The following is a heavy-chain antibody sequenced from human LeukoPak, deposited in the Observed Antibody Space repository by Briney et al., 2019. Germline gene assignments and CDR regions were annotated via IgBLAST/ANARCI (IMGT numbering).Heavy chain of an antibody. Sequence: GRSLSLSCAASRFTLSIFAMRWVRPPPGGGLEWVAANIGSGGSTYYTNSVKGRFTISRDNSKNTLYLQMNSLRAEDTAVYYCAKHTRYFDWLPRGFNYYGMDVWGQGTTVTVSS. J-gene: IGHJ6*02. CDR3: AKHTRYFDWLPRGFNYYGMDV. V-gene: IGHV3-23*01. CDR2: NIGSGGST. CDR1: RFTLSIFA. D-gene: IGHD3-9*01.